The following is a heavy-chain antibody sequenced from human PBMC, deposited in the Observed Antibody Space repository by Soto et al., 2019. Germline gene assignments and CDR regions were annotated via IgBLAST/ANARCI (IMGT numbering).Heavy chain of an antibody. V-gene: IGHV1-46*03. J-gene: IGHJ4*02. CDR2: INPSGGSA. CDR1: GYTFTSYY. Sequence: QVQLVQSGAEVKKPGASVKVSCKASGYTFTSYYMHWVRQAPRQGLELMGMINPSGGSASFTQNFQCRVTMTRDTSTNTLYMELGSLRSEDTAVYYCARSHYYGSGAYTPDDIWGQGTLVIVSS. D-gene: IGHD3-10*01. CDR3: ARSHYYGSGAYTPDDI.